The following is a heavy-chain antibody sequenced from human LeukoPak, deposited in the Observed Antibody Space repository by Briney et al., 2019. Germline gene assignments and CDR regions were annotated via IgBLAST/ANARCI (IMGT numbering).Heavy chain of an antibody. CDR3: TRDTIFGE. CDR2: ISSSSSTI. J-gene: IGHJ4*02. V-gene: IGHV3-48*02. CDR1: GFSFSTYS. Sequence: PEGSLRLSCAAAGFSFSTYSMNWVRQAPGKGLEWVSYISSSSSTIYYADAVKGRFTISRDNAKNSLYLQMNSLRDEDTAVYYCTRDTIFGEWGQGTLVTVSS. D-gene: IGHD3-3*01.